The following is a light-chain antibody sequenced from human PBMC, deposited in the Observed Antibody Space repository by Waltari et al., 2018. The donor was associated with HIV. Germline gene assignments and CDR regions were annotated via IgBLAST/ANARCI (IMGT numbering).Light chain of an antibody. V-gene: IGLV2-14*01. CDR3: SSYTSSSALEVV. CDR2: DVS. J-gene: IGLJ3*02. CDR1: GPHLGGYNY. Sequence: QSALPQPASVSGSLGQSIPIPCTGPGPHLGGYNYVPWHQQHPGRAPKLRIYDVSNRPSGVSNRFSGSKSGNTASLTISGLQAEDEADYHCSSYTSSSALEVVFGGGTTLTVL.